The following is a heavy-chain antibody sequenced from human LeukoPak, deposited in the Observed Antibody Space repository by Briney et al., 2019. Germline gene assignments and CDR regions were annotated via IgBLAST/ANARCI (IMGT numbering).Heavy chain of an antibody. CDR1: GGSISSYY. CDR2: IYYSGST. D-gene: IGHD3-3*01. V-gene: IGHV4-59*01. CDR3: ARDADYDFWSGYYTN. Sequence: PSETLSLTCTASGGSISSYYWSWIRQPPGKGLEWIGYIYYSGSTNYNPSLKSRVTISVDTSKNQFSLKLSSVTAADTAVYYCARDADYDFWSGYYTNWGQGTLVTVSS. J-gene: IGHJ4*02.